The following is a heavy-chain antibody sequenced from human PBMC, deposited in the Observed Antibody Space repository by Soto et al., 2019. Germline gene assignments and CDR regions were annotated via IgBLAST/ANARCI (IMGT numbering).Heavy chain of an antibody. CDR1: GCTFGNHA. D-gene: IGHD2-2*01. CDR2: ISGSGGST. V-gene: IGHV3-23*01. Sequence: GGPKRLLYAAVGCTFGNHAVRWILQDTGKGLEWVSAISGSGGSTYYADSVKGRFTISRDNSKNTLYLQMNSLRAEDTAVYYCAKVGPPEHIVVVPAAAAYYYCMDVWGKGTTVTVSS. J-gene: IGHJ6*03. CDR3: AKVGPPEHIVVVPAAAAYYYCMDV.